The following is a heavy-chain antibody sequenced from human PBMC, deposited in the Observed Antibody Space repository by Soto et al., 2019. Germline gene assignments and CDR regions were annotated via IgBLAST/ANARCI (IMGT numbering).Heavy chain of an antibody. CDR1: GGTFSSYA. CDR2: LIPIPGTA. Sequence: PVKVSCKASGGTFSSYAISWVRQAPAQGLEWMGGLIPIPGTANYAQKFQGRVTITADEATSTAYMELSSLRSEDTAVYYCARGSYGYPNWFDPWGQGTMVTVSS. V-gene: IGHV1-69*13. CDR3: ARGSYGYPNWFDP. J-gene: IGHJ5*02. D-gene: IGHD5-18*01.